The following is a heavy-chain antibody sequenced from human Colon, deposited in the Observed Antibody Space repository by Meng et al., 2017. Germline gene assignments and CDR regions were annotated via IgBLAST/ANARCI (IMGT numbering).Heavy chain of an antibody. CDR3: VSESTSIAGSPPHY. CDR1: GYSIGSGYY. D-gene: IGHD3-10*01. Sequence: SETLSLTCTVSGYSIGSGYYWGWSRQPPGKGLGWIGSIFHSATTYYNPSLNTRVTMSVDTSKNQLSRKLSSATAADTAVYYCVSESTSIAGSPPHYWGQGPMVTVSS. CDR2: IFHSATT. V-gene: IGHV4-38-2*02. J-gene: IGHJ4*02.